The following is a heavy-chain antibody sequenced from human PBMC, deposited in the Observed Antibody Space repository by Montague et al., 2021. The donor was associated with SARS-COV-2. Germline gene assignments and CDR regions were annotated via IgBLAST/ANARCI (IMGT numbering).Heavy chain of an antibody. Sequence: TLSLTCSVPGGSIRSGGYSWSWIRQPPGKGLEWIGYFYHSGSIYYNPSLKSRVTISVDRSKNHFSLKLTSVTAADTAVYYCARGWGGTYSDDAFDIWGQGTMVTVSS. D-gene: IGHD1-26*01. CDR1: GGSIRSGGYS. J-gene: IGHJ3*02. CDR3: ARGWGGTYSDDAFDI. CDR2: FYHSGSI. V-gene: IGHV4-30-2*01.